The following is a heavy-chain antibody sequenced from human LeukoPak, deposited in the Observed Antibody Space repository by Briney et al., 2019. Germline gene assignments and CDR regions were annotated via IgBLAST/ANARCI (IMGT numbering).Heavy chain of an antibody. D-gene: IGHD3-16*01. CDR1: GGSISSYY. J-gene: IGHJ6*03. V-gene: IGHV4-59*01. Sequence: SETLSLTCTVSGGSISSYYWSWIRQPPGKGLEWIGYIFYSGSTNYNPSLKNRVTISVDTSKNQFSLNLNSVTAADTAVYYCARDRGEGGYYYYYMDVWGKGTTVTVSS. CDR2: IFYSGST. CDR3: ARDRGEGGYYYYYMDV.